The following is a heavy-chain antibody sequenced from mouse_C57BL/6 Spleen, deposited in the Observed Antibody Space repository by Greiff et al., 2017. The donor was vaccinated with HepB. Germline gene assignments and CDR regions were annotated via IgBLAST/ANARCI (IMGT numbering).Heavy chain of an antibody. V-gene: IGHV1-55*01. CDR3: ARSYYEEGLDFDY. CDR1: GYTFTSYW. Sequence: QVQLQQPGAELVKPGASVKMSCKASGYTFTSYWITWVKQRPGQGLEWIGDIYPGSGSTNYNEKFKSKATLTVDTSSSTAYMQLSILTSEDSAVYYCARSYYEEGLDFDYWGQGTTLTVSS. J-gene: IGHJ2*01. D-gene: IGHD1-1*02. CDR2: IYPGSGST.